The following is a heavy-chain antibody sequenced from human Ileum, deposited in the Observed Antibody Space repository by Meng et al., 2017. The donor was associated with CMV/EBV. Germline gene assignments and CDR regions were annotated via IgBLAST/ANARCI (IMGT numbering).Heavy chain of an antibody. J-gene: IGHJ5*02. CDR3: AKDVTSRVVPAAITPNWFDP. V-gene: IGHV3-33*06. Sequence: GESLKISCVASGFTFSSYAMSWVRQVPGKGLEWVAVIWYDGSNKYYADSVKGRFTISRDNSKNTLYLQMNSLRAEDTAVYYCAKDVTSRVVPAAITPNWFDPWGQRTLVTVSS. CDR2: IWYDGSNK. CDR1: GFTFSSYA. D-gene: IGHD2-2*02.